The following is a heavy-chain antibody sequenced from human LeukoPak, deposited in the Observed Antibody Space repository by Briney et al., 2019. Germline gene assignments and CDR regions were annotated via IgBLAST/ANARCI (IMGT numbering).Heavy chain of an antibody. CDR1: GFTFSSYS. CDR3: AILYNWNDVAIDY. J-gene: IGHJ4*02. V-gene: IGHV3-21*01. Sequence: PGGSLRLSCAASGFTFSSYSMNWVRQAPGKGLEWVSSISSSSSYIYYADSVKGRFTISRDNAKNSLYLQMNSLRAEDTAVYYRAILYNWNDVAIDYWGQGTLVTVSS. CDR2: ISSSSSYI. D-gene: IGHD1-1*01.